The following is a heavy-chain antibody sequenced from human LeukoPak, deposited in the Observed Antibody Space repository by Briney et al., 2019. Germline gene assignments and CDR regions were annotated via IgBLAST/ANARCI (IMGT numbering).Heavy chain of an antibody. D-gene: IGHD6-19*01. Sequence: GGSLRLSCAAPGFTFINYNINWVRQAPGKGLEWVSYISSSSSTMYYADSVKGRFTISRDNAKNSLYLQMNSLRAEDTAVYYCARARYSSGWYFDYWGQGTLVTVSS. CDR3: ARARYSSGWYFDY. CDR1: GFTFINYN. CDR2: ISSSSSTM. V-gene: IGHV3-48*01. J-gene: IGHJ4*02.